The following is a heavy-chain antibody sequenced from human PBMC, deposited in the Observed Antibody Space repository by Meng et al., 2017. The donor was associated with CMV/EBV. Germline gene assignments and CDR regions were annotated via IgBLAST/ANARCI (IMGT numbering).Heavy chain of an antibody. CDR3: AHRGSYGYHGY. V-gene: IGHV2-5*02. J-gene: IGHJ4*02. D-gene: IGHD5-18*01. CDR2: IYWDDDK. CDR1: GFSVSYRGVG. Sequence: QSPLKESCPPLIHPPQTLTVTGTFSGFSVSYRGVGGGWIRQPPGKALEWLALIYWDDDKRYSPSLKSRLTITKDTSKNQVVLTMTNMDPVDTATYYCAHRGSYGYHGYWGQGTLVTVSS.